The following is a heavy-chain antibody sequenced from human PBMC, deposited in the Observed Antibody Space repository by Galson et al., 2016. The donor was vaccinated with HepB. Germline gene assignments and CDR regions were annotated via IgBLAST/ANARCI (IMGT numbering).Heavy chain of an antibody. CDR2: ITSSGGDI. Sequence: SLRLSCAASGFSFSTYPMNWVRQAPGKGLEWVASITSSGGDIHYADSVKGRFTISRDNAENSLHLQIDSLRAEDTAVYYCAREGGLYSSGWYSDYWGQGTLVTVSS. CDR1: GFSFSTYP. J-gene: IGHJ4*02. D-gene: IGHD6-19*01. CDR3: AREGGLYSSGWYSDY. V-gene: IGHV3-21*01.